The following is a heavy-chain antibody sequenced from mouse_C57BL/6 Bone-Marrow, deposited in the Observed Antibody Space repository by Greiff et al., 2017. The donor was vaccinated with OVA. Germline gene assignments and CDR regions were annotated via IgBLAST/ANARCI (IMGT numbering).Heavy chain of an antibody. J-gene: IGHJ2*01. CDR2: IYPGSGST. D-gene: IGHD1-1*01. V-gene: IGHV1-55*01. Sequence: QLQQPGAELVKPGASVKMSCKASGYTFTSYWITWVKQRPGQGLEWIGDIYPGSGSTNYNEKFKSKATLTVDTSSSTAYMQLSSLTSEDSAVYYCARYDYYGSSYNYFDYWGQGTTLTVSS. CDR1: GYTFTSYW. CDR3: ARYDYYGSSYNYFDY.